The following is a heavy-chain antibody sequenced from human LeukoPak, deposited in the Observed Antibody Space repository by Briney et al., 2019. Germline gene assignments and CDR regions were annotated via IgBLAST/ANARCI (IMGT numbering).Heavy chain of an antibody. Sequence: ASVKVSCKASGYTFTGYYMHWVRQAPGQGLEWMGRINPNSGGTNYAQKFQGSVTMTRDTSISTAYMELSRLRSDDTAVYYCARDSPDSSGHYSYYWGQGTLVTVSS. CDR1: GYTFTGYY. J-gene: IGHJ4*02. CDR2: INPNSGGT. CDR3: ARDSPDSSGHYSYY. D-gene: IGHD3-22*01. V-gene: IGHV1-2*06.